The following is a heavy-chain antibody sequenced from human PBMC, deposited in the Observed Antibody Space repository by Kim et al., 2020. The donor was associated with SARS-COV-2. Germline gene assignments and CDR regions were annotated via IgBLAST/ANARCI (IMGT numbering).Heavy chain of an antibody. Sequence: NFQDRVTITADESTSTAYMELSSLRSEDTAVYYCAREGLWFGDSKGYFDYWGQGTLVTVSS. D-gene: IGHD3-10*01. V-gene: IGHV1-69*01. J-gene: IGHJ4*02. CDR3: AREGLWFGDSKGYFDY.